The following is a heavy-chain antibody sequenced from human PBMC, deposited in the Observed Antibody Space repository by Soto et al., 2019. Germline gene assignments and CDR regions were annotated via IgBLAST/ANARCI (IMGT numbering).Heavy chain of an antibody. CDR3: ARGRYGDY. V-gene: IGHV1-18*01. CDR2: ISAHNGNT. CDR1: GYGFTTYG. J-gene: IGHJ4*02. D-gene: IGHD1-1*01. Sequence: QVHLVQSGAEVKKPGASVKVSCKGSGYGFTTYGITWVRQAPGQGIEWMAWISAHNGNTNYAQKVQGRVTVTRDTSTSTAYMELRSLRYDDTAVYYCARGRYGDYWGQGALVTVSS.